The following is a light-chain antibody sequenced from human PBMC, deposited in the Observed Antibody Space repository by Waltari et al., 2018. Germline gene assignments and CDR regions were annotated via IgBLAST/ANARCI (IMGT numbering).Light chain of an antibody. CDR2: AAS. CDR3: QHYDNGPPSYT. CDR1: QSVGSN. Sequence: ETMMTQSPGTLSVSPGHRATLSCRASQSVGSNFVWYQQKPGHGPRLLIYAASTSATGIPARFAGSASGTEFTLTISSLRSEDFAVYDCQHYDNGPPSYTFGRGTKLEIE. V-gene: IGKV3-15*01. J-gene: IGKJ2*01.